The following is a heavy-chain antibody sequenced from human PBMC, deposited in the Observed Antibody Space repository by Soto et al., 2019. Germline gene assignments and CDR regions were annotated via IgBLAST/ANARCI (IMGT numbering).Heavy chain of an antibody. CDR3: ARIPRYSFPTSDDLDS. J-gene: IGHJ4*02. CDR2: ITPIYPTT. Sequence: QVQLVQSGAEVRKPGSSVQVSCKASGGTFYTYTFSWVRQAPGQGLEWMGSITPIYPTTNYAEKLQGRLTVTAGGSTNTAYMELNSLTSEDTAVYYCARIPRYSFPTSDDLDSWGQGTLVTVSS. D-gene: IGHD5-18*01. V-gene: IGHV1-69*15. CDR1: GGTFYTYT.